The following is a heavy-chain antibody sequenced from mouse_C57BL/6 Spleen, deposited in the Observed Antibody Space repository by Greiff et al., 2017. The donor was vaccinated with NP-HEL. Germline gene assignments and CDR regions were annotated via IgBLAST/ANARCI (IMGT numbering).Heavy chain of an antibody. CDR1: GYSVTSGYY. Sequence: EVKLQEAGGGLVEPSQSLSLTCVVTGYSVTSGYYLYWIRQFPGNKLEWMGYISYDGSNNYNPSLKNRISIPRDTSKNQFFLKLNSVTTEDTATYYCARGYYGLFAYWGQGTLVTVSA. V-gene: IGHV3-6*01. CDR2: ISYDGSN. CDR3: ARGYYGLFAY. D-gene: IGHD1-1*01. J-gene: IGHJ3*01.